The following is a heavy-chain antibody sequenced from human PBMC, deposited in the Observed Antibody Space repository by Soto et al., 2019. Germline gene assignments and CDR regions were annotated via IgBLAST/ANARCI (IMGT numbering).Heavy chain of an antibody. D-gene: IGHD2-21*01. CDR2: INHSGST. J-gene: IGHJ6*02. V-gene: IGHV4-34*01. CDR1: GGLLSAYY. Sequence: PQTLSLTCAVYGGLLSAYYWSLIRQPPGNGLEWIGEINHSGSTNYNPSLKSRVTISVDTSKNQFSLKLSSVTAADTAVYYCASAILGVHCYGIDVRAQGTTDTGSS. CDR3: ASAILGVHCYGIDV.